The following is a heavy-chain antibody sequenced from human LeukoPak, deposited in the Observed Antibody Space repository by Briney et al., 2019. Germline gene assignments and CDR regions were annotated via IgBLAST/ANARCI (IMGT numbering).Heavy chain of an antibody. Sequence: GGPLRLSCAASGFTFSSYSMNWVRQAPGKGLEWVSSISSSSSYIYYADSAKGRFTISRDNAKNSLYLQMNSLRAEDTAVYYCARDQYRVAGTLDYWGQGTLVTVSS. CDR3: ARDQYRVAGTLDY. V-gene: IGHV3-21*01. CDR1: GFTFSSYS. D-gene: IGHD6-19*01. J-gene: IGHJ4*02. CDR2: ISSSSSYI.